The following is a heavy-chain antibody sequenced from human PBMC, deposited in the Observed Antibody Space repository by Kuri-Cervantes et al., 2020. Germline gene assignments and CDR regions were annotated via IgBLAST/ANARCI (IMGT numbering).Heavy chain of an antibody. D-gene: IGHD6-6*01. CDR2: IRSKANSYAT. CDR3: TKDYSSSYYYMDV. CDR1: GFTFSGSA. V-gene: IGHV3-73*01. Sequence: ETLSLTCAASGFTFSGSAMHWVRQASGKGLEWVGRIRSKANSYATAYAASVKGRFTISRDDSKNTAYLQLNSLRAEDTALYYCTKDYSSSYYYMDVWGKGTTVTVSS. J-gene: IGHJ6*03.